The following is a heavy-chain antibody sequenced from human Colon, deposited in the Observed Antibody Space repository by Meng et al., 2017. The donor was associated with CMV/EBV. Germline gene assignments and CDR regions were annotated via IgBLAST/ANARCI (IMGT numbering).Heavy chain of an antibody. J-gene: IGHJ4*02. CDR3: ARGASASYRTPPGY. D-gene: IGHD1-26*01. Sequence: GESLKISCTASGFNFSDYAMSWVRQAPGKGLEWVSAISGNGYSTYHADSVKGRFTISRDNAKNSLCLQMNSLSAEDTAVYYCARGASASYRTPPGYWGQGTLVTVSS. V-gene: IGHV3-23*01. CDR1: GFNFSDYA. CDR2: ISGNGYST.